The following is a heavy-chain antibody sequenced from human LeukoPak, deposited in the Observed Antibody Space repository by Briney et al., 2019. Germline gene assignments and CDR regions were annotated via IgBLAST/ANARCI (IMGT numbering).Heavy chain of an antibody. Sequence: PSETLSLTCAVYGGSFSGYYWSWIRQPPGKGLEWIGEINHSGSTNYNPSLKSRVTISVDTSKNQFSLKLSSVTAADTAVYYCARGPTLTYDFWSGSLNWFDPWGQGTLVTVSS. CDR1: GGSFSGYY. CDR2: INHSGST. J-gene: IGHJ5*02. CDR3: ARGPTLTYDFWSGSLNWFDP. D-gene: IGHD3-3*01. V-gene: IGHV4-34*01.